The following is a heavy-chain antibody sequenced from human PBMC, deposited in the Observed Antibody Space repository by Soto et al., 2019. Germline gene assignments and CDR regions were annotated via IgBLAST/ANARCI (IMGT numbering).Heavy chain of an antibody. CDR3: TRRSPRFDL. CDR1: GITFGEYV. J-gene: IGHJ4*02. Sequence: EVEMVASGGGLVQPGRSLRLSCTSSGITFGEYVVSWFRQAPGKGLEWVSLIRSKTSGETTEYAPYVKGRSIISKDVYKFIAYLEIDSLKSEDTAIYYCTRRSPRFDLWGQGTLVSVSS. V-gene: IGHV3-49*03. CDR2: IRSKTSGETT.